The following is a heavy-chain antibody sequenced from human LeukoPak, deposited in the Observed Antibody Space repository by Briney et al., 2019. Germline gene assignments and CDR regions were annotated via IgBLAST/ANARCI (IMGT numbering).Heavy chain of an antibody. CDR1: GFTFDDYG. CDR2: INWNGGST. J-gene: IGHJ3*02. V-gene: IGHV3-20*04. CDR3: ASLVVPAAHDAFDI. Sequence: PGGSLGLSCAASGFTFDDYGMTWVRQAPGKGLEWVSGINWNGGSTGYADSVKGRFTISRENAKNSLYLQMNSLRAEDTALYYCASLVVPAAHDAFDIWGQGTMVTVSS. D-gene: IGHD2-2*01.